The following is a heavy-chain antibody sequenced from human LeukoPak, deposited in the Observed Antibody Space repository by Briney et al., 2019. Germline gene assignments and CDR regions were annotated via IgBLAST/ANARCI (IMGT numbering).Heavy chain of an antibody. J-gene: IGHJ4*02. CDR3: ATKQWLAPPPDS. CDR1: GFTFSKYW. Sequence: GGSLRLSCAASGFTFSKYWMLWVRQAAGTRVKGVTRINTDGTVTTYADSVKGRFTVSRDNADNTMFLQMNSVRDEDTAVYYCATKQWLAPPPDSWGQGTPVTVSS. CDR2: INTDGTVT. D-gene: IGHD6-19*01. V-gene: IGHV3-74*01.